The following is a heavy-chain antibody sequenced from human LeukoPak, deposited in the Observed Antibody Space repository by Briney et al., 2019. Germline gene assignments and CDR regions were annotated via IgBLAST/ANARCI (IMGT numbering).Heavy chain of an antibody. D-gene: IGHD6-19*01. CDR2: INHSGST. CDR3: ARGLAVAGTSFGDY. CDR1: GGSFSGYY. Sequence: SETLSLTCAVYGGSFSGYYWSWIRQPPGKGLEWIGEINHSGSTNYNPSLKSRVTISVDTSKNQFSLKLSSVTAADTAVYYCARGLAVAGTSFGDYWGQGTLVTVSS. V-gene: IGHV4-34*01. J-gene: IGHJ4*02.